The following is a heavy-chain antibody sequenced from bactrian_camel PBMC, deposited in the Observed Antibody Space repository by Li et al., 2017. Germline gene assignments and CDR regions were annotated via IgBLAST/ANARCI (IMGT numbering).Heavy chain of an antibody. CDR2: LITTGGTT. Sequence: VQLVESGGGLVQPGGSLRLSCAASGFTFSDYYMSWVRQAPGKGLEWVSLITTGGTTYYADSVKGRFTISRDNAKNTVYLQLNSLKTEDMAMYYCTKPAPGGAWYECNDWGQGTQVTVSS. CDR3: TKPAPGGAWYECND. D-gene: IGHD1*01. J-gene: IGHJ4*01. CDR1: GFTFSDYY. V-gene: IGHV3S40*01.